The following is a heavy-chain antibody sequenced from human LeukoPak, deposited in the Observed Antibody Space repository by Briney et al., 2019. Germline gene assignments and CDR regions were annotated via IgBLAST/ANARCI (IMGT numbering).Heavy chain of an antibody. Sequence: GESLKISCKGSGYTFTTSWICWVRQMPGKGLEWMGILYPGDSDPRYSPSFQGQVTISADTSISTAYLQWRSLKASDSAMYYCVRHGLGSSWFGFDYWGQGTLVTVSS. D-gene: IGHD6-13*01. CDR1: GYTFTTSW. CDR3: VRHGLGSSWFGFDY. J-gene: IGHJ4*02. V-gene: IGHV5-51*01. CDR2: LYPGDSDP.